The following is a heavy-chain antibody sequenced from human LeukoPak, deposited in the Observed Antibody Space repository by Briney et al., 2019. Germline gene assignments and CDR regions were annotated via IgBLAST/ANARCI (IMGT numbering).Heavy chain of an antibody. V-gene: IGHV1-18*01. CDR3: ARDKVVPAAILNWFDP. D-gene: IGHD2-2*01. J-gene: IGHJ5*02. CDR2: SAYNGNT. Sequence: SAYNGNTNYAQKLQGRATMTTDTSTSTAYMELRSLRSDDTAVYYCARDKVVPAAILNWFDPWGQGTLVTVSS.